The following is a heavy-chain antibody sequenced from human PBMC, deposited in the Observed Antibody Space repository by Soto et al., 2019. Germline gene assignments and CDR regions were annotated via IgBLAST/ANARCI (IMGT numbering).Heavy chain of an antibody. J-gene: IGHJ4*02. V-gene: IGHV3-23*01. CDR3: AKGLRPGTSYFDY. Sequence: EVQLLESGGGLVQPGGSLRLSCAASGFTFSSYAMSWVRQAPGKGLEWVSTISASGGNTYYADSVKGRFTISRDNSRNTLYLQMNSLRAGDTAVYYCAKGLRPGTSYFDYWGQGTLVTVSS. D-gene: IGHD1-1*01. CDR1: GFTFSSYA. CDR2: ISASGGNT.